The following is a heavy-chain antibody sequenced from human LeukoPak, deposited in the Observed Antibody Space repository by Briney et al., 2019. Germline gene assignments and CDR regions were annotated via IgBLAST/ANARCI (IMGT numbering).Heavy chain of an antibody. D-gene: IGHD3-3*01. CDR3: TRHHSKFWNYGMDV. CDR1: GGSFNTYY. J-gene: IGHJ6*02. Sequence: SETLSLTCTVSGGSFNTYYWSWIRQPPGKGMEWIGYIYYSGSTNYNPSLKSRVTISVDTSKNQFSLKLSSVTAADTAVYYCTRHHSKFWNYGMDVWGQGTTVTVSS. CDR2: IYYSGST. V-gene: IGHV4-59*08.